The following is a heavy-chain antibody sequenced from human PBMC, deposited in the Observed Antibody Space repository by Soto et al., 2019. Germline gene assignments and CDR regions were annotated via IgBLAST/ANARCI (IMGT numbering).Heavy chain of an antibody. CDR2: ISSDGSNK. Sequence: QVQLVESGGGVVQPGRSLRLSCAASGFTFSRYGIHWVRQAPGTGLEWVAVISSDGSNKYYGDSVKGRFTISRDNSKNTLYLQMNSLRAEDMAVYYCAKGHSAYGAAPDHWGQGTLVTVSS. CDR3: AKGHSAYGAAPDH. V-gene: IGHV3-30*18. CDR1: GFTFSRYG. J-gene: IGHJ4*02. D-gene: IGHD5-12*01.